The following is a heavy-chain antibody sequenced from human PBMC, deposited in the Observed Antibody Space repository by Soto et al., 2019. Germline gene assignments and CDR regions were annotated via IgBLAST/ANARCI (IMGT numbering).Heavy chain of an antibody. D-gene: IGHD2-8*01. J-gene: IGHJ4*02. CDR2: LYGNGGGI. CDR1: GFTFSTYA. V-gene: IGHV3-23*01. CDR3: AKDRQPDGLWPFDH. Sequence: LRLSCAASGFTFSTYAMSWVRQAPGKGLEWVSGLYGNGGGITYADSVKGRFTISRDNSNNMLYLQMHSLRVEDTAVYYCAKDRQPDGLWPFDHWGQGTLVTVSS.